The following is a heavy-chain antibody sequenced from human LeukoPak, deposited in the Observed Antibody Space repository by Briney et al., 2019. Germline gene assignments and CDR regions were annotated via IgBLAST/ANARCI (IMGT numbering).Heavy chain of an antibody. CDR1: GGTFSSYA. Sequence: GSSVKVSCKASGGTFSSYAISWVRQAPGQGLGWMGRIIPILGIANYAQKFQGRVTITADKSTSTAYMELSSLRSEDTAVYYCARDSHYGSGSFYYYYYYGMDVWGQGTTVTVSS. CDR2: IIPILGIA. J-gene: IGHJ6*02. CDR3: ARDSHYGSGSFYYYYYYGMDV. V-gene: IGHV1-69*04. D-gene: IGHD3-10*01.